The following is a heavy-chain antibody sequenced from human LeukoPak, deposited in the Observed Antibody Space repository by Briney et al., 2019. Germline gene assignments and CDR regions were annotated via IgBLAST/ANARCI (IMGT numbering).Heavy chain of an antibody. D-gene: IGHD2-15*01. CDR1: GYTFTSYD. V-gene: IGHV1-8*01. Sequence: GASVKVSCKASGYTFTSYDINWVRQATGQGLEWMGWMNPNSGNTGYAQKFQGRVTMTRNTSISTAYMELSSLRSEDTAVYYCARFCSGGSCYSDYYYGMDVWGQGTTVTVSS. CDR2: MNPNSGNT. CDR3: ARFCSGGSCYSDYYYGMDV. J-gene: IGHJ6*02.